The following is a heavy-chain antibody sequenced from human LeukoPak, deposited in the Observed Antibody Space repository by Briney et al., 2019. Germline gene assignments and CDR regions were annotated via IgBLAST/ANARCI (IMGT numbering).Heavy chain of an antibody. CDR2: IRDDGSNK. CDR1: GFTFSNYG. V-gene: IGHV3-30*02. J-gene: IGHJ4*02. D-gene: IGHD7-27*01. CDR3: ASGPTIYWGFDY. Sequence: PGGSLRLSCAASGFTFSNYGMHWVRQAPRKGLEWVAFIRDDGSNKYYADSVKGRFAISRDNSKNTLYLQMNSLKTEDTAVHYCASGPTIYWGFDYWGQGTLVTVS.